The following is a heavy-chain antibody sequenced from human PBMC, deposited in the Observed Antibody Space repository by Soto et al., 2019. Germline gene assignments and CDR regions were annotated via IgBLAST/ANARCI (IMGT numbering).Heavy chain of an antibody. Sequence: QVQLVESGGGLVKPGGSLRLSCAASGFTFSDYYMNGIRQAPGKGLEWVSYISSSGTTIYYADSVKGRFTISRDNAKNSLFLQMNSLRAEDTALYYCARGHSIFYGMDVWGQGTTVTVSS. V-gene: IGHV3-11*01. CDR1: GFTFSDYY. CDR2: ISSSGTTI. J-gene: IGHJ6*02. D-gene: IGHD2-21*01. CDR3: ARGHSIFYGMDV.